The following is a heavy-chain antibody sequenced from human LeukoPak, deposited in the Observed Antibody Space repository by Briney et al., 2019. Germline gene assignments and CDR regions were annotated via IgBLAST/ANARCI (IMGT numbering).Heavy chain of an antibody. CDR2: IYYSGST. Sequence: SETLSLTCTVSGGSISSSSYYWGWIRQPPGKGLEWIGSIYYSGSTYYNPSLKSRVTISVDTSKNQFSLKLSSVTAADTAVYYCARVKAEYGNYPSHYYYYMDVWGKGTTVTVSS. CDR3: ARVKAEYGNYPSHYYYYMDV. V-gene: IGHV4-39*07. D-gene: IGHD4-11*01. J-gene: IGHJ6*03. CDR1: GGSISSSSYY.